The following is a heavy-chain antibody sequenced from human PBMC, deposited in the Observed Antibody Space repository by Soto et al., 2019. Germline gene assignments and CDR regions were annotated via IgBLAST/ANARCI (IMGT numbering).Heavy chain of an antibody. CDR1: GFTFSSYG. CDR2: INSDGSST. D-gene: IGHD4-4*01. CDR3: ARGYDYSNYNWFDP. J-gene: IGHJ5*02. V-gene: IGHV3-74*01. Sequence: GGSLRLSCAASGFTFSSYGMHWVRQAPRKGLVWVSRINSDGSSTSYADSVKGRFTISRDNAKNTLYLQMNSLRAEDTAVYYCARGYDYSNYNWFDPWGQGTLVTVSS.